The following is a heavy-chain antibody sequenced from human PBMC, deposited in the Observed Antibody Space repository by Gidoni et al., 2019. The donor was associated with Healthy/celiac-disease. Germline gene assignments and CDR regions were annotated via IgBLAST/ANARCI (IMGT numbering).Heavy chain of an antibody. CDR3: ARGRAIVATIPYYFDY. J-gene: IGHJ4*02. Sequence: QVQLVQSGAEVTKPGSSVKVSCKASGGTFSSYAISWVRQAPGQGLEWMGGIIPIFGTANYAQKFQGRVTITADESTSTAYMELSSLRSEDTAVYYCARGRAIVATIPYYFDYWGQGTLVTVSS. CDR2: IIPIFGTA. CDR1: GGTFSSYA. D-gene: IGHD5-12*01. V-gene: IGHV1-69*01.